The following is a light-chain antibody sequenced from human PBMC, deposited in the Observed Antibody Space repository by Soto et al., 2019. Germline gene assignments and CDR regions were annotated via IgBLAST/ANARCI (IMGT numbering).Light chain of an antibody. V-gene: IGKV1-5*01. CDR2: DAS. J-gene: IGKJ1*01. CDR1: QSISSW. CDR3: QQYNSYGT. Sequence: DIQMTQSPSTLSASVGDRVTITCRASQSISSWLAWYQQKPGKAPKLLIYDASSLESGAPSRFSGSGSGTEFTLTISSLQPDDFATYYCQQYNSYGTFGQGTKVDNK.